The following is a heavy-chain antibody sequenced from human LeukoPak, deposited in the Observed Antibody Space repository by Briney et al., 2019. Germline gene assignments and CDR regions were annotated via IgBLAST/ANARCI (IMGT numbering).Heavy chain of an antibody. CDR3: AKAAFIIRGYYGNYDY. V-gene: IGHV3-48*03. CDR1: GFTFSSYE. Sequence: GGSLRLSCAASGFTFSSYEMNWVRQAPGKGLEWVSYISSSGSTIYYADSVKGRFTISRDNAKNSLYLQMNSLRAEDTAVYYCAKAAFIIRGYYGNYDYWGQGTLVTVSS. D-gene: IGHD1-26*01. J-gene: IGHJ4*02. CDR2: ISSSGSTI.